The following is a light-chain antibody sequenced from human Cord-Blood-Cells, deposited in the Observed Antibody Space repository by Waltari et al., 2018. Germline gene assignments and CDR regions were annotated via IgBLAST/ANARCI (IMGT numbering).Light chain of an antibody. J-gene: IGKJ2*01. V-gene: IGKV1-5*03. CDR2: MAS. CDR1: QSIRSW. Sequence: DIKMTQSPSTLSASVGDRVTITCRASQSIRSWLAWYQQKPGKAPKLLIYMASSLDSGVPSRCSGSGAGTEFTLTISSLQPDDFASYYCQQYHCYPYTFGSGTRLDIK. CDR3: QQYHCYPYT.